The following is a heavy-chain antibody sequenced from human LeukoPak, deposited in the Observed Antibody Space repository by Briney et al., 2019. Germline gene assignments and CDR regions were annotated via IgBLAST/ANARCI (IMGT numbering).Heavy chain of an antibody. CDR1: GFTFNSYW. D-gene: IGHD4-17*01. Sequence: GGSLRLSCAACGFTFNSYWMHWVRQAPGKGLVWVSRINGDGITTSYADSVKGRFTISRDNAKNTLYLQMNSLRVEDTAVYYCAREQISVTDAFDVWGQGTMVTVSS. CDR2: INGDGITT. CDR3: AREQISVTDAFDV. V-gene: IGHV3-74*01. J-gene: IGHJ3*01.